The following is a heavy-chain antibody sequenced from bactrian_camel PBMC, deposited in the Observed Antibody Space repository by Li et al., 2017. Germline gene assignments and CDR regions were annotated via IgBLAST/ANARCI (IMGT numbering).Heavy chain of an antibody. J-gene: IGHJ4*01. V-gene: IGHV3S1*01. D-gene: IGHD6*01. CDR3: AAYLGVCSSLVAGPPHYTY. Sequence: HVQLVESGGGSVQAGGSLRLSCAASGYTYSSYCMGWFRQAPGKEREGVARIYTGSGITYYADSVKGRFTISRDNAKNTLYLQMNSLKPEDTAMCYCAAYLGVCSSLVAGPPHYTYWGRGTQVTVS. CDR1: GYTYSSYC. CDR2: IYTGSGIT.